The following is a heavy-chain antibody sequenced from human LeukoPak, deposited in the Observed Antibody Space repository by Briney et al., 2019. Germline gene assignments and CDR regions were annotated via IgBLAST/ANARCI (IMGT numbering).Heavy chain of an antibody. CDR3: ARVGYCSGDRCYLHFDY. CDR2: INPKNGDT. Sequence: ASVKVSCNASGYIFKDYYIHWMRQAPGQGLEWMGWINPKNGDTNYAQKFQGRVTMTRDTSISTVYMELNRLTSDDTALYYCARVGYCSGDRCYLHFDYWGQGTLVTVSS. J-gene: IGHJ4*02. V-gene: IGHV1-2*02. D-gene: IGHD2-15*01. CDR1: GYIFKDYY.